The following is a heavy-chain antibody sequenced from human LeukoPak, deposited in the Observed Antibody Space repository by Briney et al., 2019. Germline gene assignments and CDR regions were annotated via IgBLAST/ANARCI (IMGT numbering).Heavy chain of an antibody. V-gene: IGHV3-23*01. CDR3: ATNGFDP. J-gene: IGHJ5*02. D-gene: IGHD2-8*01. CDR2: ISGSGGST. CDR1: GFSLSTYW. Sequence: GSLRLSCAASGFSLSTYWMSWVRQAPGKGLEWVSAISGSGGSTYYADSVKGRFTISRDNSKNTLYLQMNSLRAEDTAVYYCATNGFDPWGQGTLVTVSS.